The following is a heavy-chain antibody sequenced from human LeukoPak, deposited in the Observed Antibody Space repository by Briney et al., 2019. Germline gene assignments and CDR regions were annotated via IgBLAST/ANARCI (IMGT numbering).Heavy chain of an antibody. J-gene: IGHJ2*01. V-gene: IGHV4-39*01. CDR2: NYYSGST. CDR1: GGSISSSSYY. Sequence: SETLSLTCTVSGGSISSSSYYWGWLRQPPGTGLEWLGSNYYSGSTYYNPSLKSRVTISVDTSKSQFSLKLSSVTAADTAVYYCARTARLSPTWWYFGLWGRGTLVTVSS. CDR3: ARTARLSPTWWYFGL. D-gene: IGHD2-21*02.